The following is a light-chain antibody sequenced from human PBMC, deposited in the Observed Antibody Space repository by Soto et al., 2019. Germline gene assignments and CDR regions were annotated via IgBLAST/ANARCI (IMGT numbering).Light chain of an antibody. V-gene: IGKV3-20*01. J-gene: IGKJ2*01. CDR1: QSVSHNH. CDR3: QDYGSSPYT. CDR2: VAS. Sequence: EIVLTQSPGTLSLSPGERATLSCRASQSVSHNHLAWYQQKPGQAPRLLIYVASNRATAFPDRFSGSGSGTDFTLTISRPEPEDFAVYYCQDYGSSPYTFGQGTKLEIK.